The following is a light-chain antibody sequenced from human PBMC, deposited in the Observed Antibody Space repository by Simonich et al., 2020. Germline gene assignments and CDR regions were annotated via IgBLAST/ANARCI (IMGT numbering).Light chain of an antibody. Sequence: QSALTQPASVSGSPGQSITISCTGTSSDVGSYNLVSWYQQHPGKAPKLKIYDVSKRPSGVPDRFSGSKSGNTASLTISGLQAEDEADYYCCSYAGSYTLVFGGGTKLTVL. J-gene: IGLJ2*01. CDR2: DVS. CDR1: SSDVGSYNL. CDR3: CSYAGSYTLV. V-gene: IGLV2-11*01.